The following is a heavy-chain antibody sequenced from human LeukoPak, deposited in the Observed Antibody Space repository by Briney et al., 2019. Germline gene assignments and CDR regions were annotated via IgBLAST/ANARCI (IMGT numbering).Heavy chain of an antibody. Sequence: ASAKVFCKVSGYTLTKLSMHCVRRATGKGLEERGGFDPADGETICEQTFQGRVTMTEDTSTDTAYMELSRLRSEDTAVYYCATDLSGLGELGGPGAAYNWFDPWGQGTLVTVSS. CDR2: FDPADGET. CDR3: ATDLSGLGELGGPGAAYNWFDP. J-gene: IGHJ5*02. V-gene: IGHV1-24*01. CDR1: GYTLTKLS. D-gene: IGHD3-16*01.